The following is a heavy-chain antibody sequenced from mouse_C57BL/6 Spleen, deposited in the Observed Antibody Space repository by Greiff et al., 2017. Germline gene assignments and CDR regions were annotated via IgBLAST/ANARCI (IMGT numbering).Heavy chain of an antibody. Sequence: VQLVESGPELVKPGASVKISCKASGYAFSSSWMNWVKQRPGKGLEWIGRIYPGDGDTNYNGKFKGKATRTADKSSSTAYMQLSSLTSEDSAVYFCARRITTVVAHYAMDYWGQGTSVTVSS. J-gene: IGHJ4*01. V-gene: IGHV1-82*01. CDR2: IYPGDGDT. D-gene: IGHD1-1*01. CDR1: GYAFSSSW. CDR3: ARRITTVVAHYAMDY.